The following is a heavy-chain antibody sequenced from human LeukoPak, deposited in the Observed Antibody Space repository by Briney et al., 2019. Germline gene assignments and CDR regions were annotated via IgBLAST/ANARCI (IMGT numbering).Heavy chain of an antibody. D-gene: IGHD3-3*01. J-gene: IGHJ3*02. Sequence: SVKVSCKASGGTFSSYTISWVRQAPGQGLEWMGRIIPILGIANYAQKFQRRVTITADKSTSTAYMELSSLRSEDTAVYYCARCPDSITIFGVVITDAFDIWGEETMVTVSS. V-gene: IGHV1-69*02. CDR3: ARCPDSITIFGVVITDAFDI. CDR1: GGTFSSYT. CDR2: IIPILGIA.